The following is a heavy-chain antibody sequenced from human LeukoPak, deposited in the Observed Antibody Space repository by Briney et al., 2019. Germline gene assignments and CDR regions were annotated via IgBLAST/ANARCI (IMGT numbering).Heavy chain of an antibody. CDR3: ARTPISPIYDYVWGSYRSSLFDY. V-gene: IGHV4-34*01. Sequence: ASETPSLTCAVYGGSFSGYYWSWIRQPPGKGLEWIGEINHSGSTNYNPSLKSRVTISVDTSKNQFSLKLSSVTAADTAVYYCARTPISPIYDYVWGSYRSSLFDYWGQGTLVTVSS. J-gene: IGHJ4*02. D-gene: IGHD3-16*02. CDR2: INHSGST. CDR1: GGSFSGYY.